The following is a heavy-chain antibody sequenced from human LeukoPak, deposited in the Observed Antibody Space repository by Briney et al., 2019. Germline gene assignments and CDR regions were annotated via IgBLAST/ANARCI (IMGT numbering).Heavy chain of an antibody. J-gene: IGHJ4*02. CDR1: GGSISSQY. D-gene: IGHD3-16*02. CDR3: VREEGYRPFDY. Sequence: SETLSLTCSVSGGSISSQYWSWIRQPAGKGLEWIGRIYTSGNTNYNPSLKSRVTMSIDTSKKQFSLKLNSVTAADTAVYYCVREEGYRPFDYWGQGTLVTVSS. V-gene: IGHV4-4*07. CDR2: IYTSGNT.